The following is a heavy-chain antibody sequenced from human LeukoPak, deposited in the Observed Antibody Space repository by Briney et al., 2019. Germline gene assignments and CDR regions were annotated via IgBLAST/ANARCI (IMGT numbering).Heavy chain of an antibody. Sequence: PGGSLRLSCAASGFTFSHYWMTWVRQAPGKGLEWVAVISYDGSNKYYADSVKGRFTISRDNSKNTLYLQMNSLRAEDTAVYYCARERPSSSWYLFDYWGQGTLVTVSS. V-gene: IGHV3-30*03. CDR2: ISYDGSNK. D-gene: IGHD6-13*01. CDR3: ARERPSSSWYLFDY. CDR1: GFTFSHYW. J-gene: IGHJ4*02.